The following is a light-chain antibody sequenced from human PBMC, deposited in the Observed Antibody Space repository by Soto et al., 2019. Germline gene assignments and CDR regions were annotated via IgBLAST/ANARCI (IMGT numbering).Light chain of an antibody. CDR2: DIN. J-gene: IGLJ1*01. CDR3: VSYTTSASYV. CDR1: CSDVGNYIF. V-gene: IGLV2-14*01. Sequence: QSVLTQPASVSGSRGQSITISWTGTCSDVGNYIFVSWYRQHPGKAPKLMIYDINNRPSGVSNRFSGSKSGNTASLTISGLQAEDEADYYCVSYTTSASYVFGTGTKVTVL.